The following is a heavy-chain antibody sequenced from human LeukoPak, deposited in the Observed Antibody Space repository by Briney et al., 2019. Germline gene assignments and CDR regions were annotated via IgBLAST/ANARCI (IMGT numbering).Heavy chain of an antibody. CDR1: GFIFNSYA. CDR2: ITDSGIRT. Sequence: GGSLRLSCAASGFIFNSYAMAWVRQGPEKGLEWVSSITDSGIRTYYADSVKGRFTISRDNSKNTLFLQMNSLRAEDTAVYYCAKVSRGCYDYWGQGTLVTVSS. V-gene: IGHV3-23*01. J-gene: IGHJ4*02. CDR3: AKVSRGCYDY. D-gene: IGHD1-26*01.